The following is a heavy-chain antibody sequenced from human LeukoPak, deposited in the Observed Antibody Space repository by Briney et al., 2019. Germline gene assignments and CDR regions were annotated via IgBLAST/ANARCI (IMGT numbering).Heavy chain of an antibody. CDR2: INPNSGNT. J-gene: IGHJ4*02. CDR1: GYTFTSYD. CDR3: ARVGLHGDLQPSDY. Sequence: ASVKVSCKASGYTFTSYDINWVRQATGQGLEWMGWINPNSGNTGYAQKYQGRVTMTRNTSISTAYMELSSLRSEDTAVYYCARVGLHGDLQPSDYWGQGTLVTVSS. D-gene: IGHD1-1*01. V-gene: IGHV1-8*01.